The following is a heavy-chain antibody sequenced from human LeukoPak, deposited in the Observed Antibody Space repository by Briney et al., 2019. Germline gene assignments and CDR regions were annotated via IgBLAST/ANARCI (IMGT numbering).Heavy chain of an antibody. J-gene: IGHJ3*02. D-gene: IGHD1-14*01. Sequence: GASVKVSCKASGYTFTGYYMHWVRQAPGQGLEWMGWINPNSGGTNYAQKFQGRVTVTRDTSISTAYMELSRLRSDDTAVYYCARDPGIPSDAFDIWGQGTMVTVSS. V-gene: IGHV1-2*02. CDR1: GYTFTGYY. CDR2: INPNSGGT. CDR3: ARDPGIPSDAFDI.